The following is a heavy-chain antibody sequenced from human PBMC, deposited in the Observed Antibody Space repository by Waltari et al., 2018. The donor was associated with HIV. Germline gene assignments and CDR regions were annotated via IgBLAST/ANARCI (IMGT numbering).Heavy chain of an antibody. CDR3: ARSSGSFIDY. J-gene: IGHJ4*02. CDR2: IHYTGYT. CDR1: GGSIRSGGYY. D-gene: IGHD3-10*01. Sequence: QVQLQESGPGLVKPSQTLSLTCTVSGGSIRSGGYYWRWIRQNPGKGLEWIGYIHYTGYTYYNPSVRSRVSMSVDTSQNQVSLRLSSVTAADTAVYYCARSSGSFIDYWGQGTLVTVSS. V-gene: IGHV4-31*03.